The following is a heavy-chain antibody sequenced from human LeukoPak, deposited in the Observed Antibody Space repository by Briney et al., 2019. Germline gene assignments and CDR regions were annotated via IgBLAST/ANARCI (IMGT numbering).Heavy chain of an antibody. J-gene: IGHJ4*02. CDR2: ISAYNGNT. D-gene: IGHD3-10*01. Sequence: ASVKVSCKASGYTFTSYGISWARQAPGQGLEWMGWISAYNGNTNYAQKLQGRVTMTTDTSTSTAYMELRSLRSDDTAVYYCARGAYYYGSGSSPFDYWGQGTLVTVSS. CDR3: ARGAYYYGSGSSPFDY. CDR1: GYTFTSYG. V-gene: IGHV1-18*01.